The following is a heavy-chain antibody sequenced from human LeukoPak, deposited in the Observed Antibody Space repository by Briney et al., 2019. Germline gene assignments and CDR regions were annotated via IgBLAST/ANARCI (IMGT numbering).Heavy chain of an antibody. CDR3: ARASHDYGDYSHFDY. CDR1: GYSISSGYY. D-gene: IGHD4-17*01. J-gene: IGHJ4*02. Sequence: SETLSLTCTVSGYSISSGYYRGWIRQPPGKGLEWIGSIYHSGSTYYNPSLKSRVTISVDTSKNQFSLKLSSVTAADTAVYYCARASHDYGDYSHFDYWGQGTLVTVSS. CDR2: IYHSGST. V-gene: IGHV4-38-2*02.